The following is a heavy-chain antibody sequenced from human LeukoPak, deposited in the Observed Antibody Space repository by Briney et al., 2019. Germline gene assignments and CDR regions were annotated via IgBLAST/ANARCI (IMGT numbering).Heavy chain of an antibody. CDR1: GFTFSSYG. D-gene: IGHD1-1*01. CDR3: ARDSTGTVFDL. J-gene: IGHJ4*02. Sequence: GRSLRLSCAASGFTFSSYGMHWVRQAPGKGLEWVAVIWYDGSNKYYADSVKGRFTISRDNAKNSVYLQMNSLRPEDTAVYYCARDSTGTVFDLWGQGTLVTVSS. CDR2: IWYDGSNK. V-gene: IGHV3-33*01.